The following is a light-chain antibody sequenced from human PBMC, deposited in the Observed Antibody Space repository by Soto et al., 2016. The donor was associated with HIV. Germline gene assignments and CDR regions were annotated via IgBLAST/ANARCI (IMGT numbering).Light chain of an antibody. CDR1: NIGSKS. CDR2: DDS. J-gene: IGLJ2*01. CDR3: QVWDVSSDHVV. Sequence: SYELTQAPSVSVAPGKTATITCEGNNIGSKSVHWYQQNPGQAPVLVISDDSARPSGIPERFSGSNSGNTATLTINRVEAGDEADYYCQVWDVSSDHVVFGGGDQADRP. V-gene: IGLV3-21*04.